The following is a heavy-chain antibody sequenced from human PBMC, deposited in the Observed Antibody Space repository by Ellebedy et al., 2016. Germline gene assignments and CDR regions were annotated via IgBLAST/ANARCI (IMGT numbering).Heavy chain of an antibody. CDR2: MNPNSGDT. D-gene: IGHD2-2*01. Sequence: ASVKVSXXASGYTFTDYYLHWVRLAPGQGLEWMTWMNPNSGDTNYAQNFRGRVTMTSDTSTSTAYMELRSLRSDDTAVYYCARSLGFCTETSCLRDFDSWGQGTLVTVSS. CDR3: ARSLGFCTETSCLRDFDS. CDR1: GYTFTDYY. V-gene: IGHV1-2*02. J-gene: IGHJ4*02.